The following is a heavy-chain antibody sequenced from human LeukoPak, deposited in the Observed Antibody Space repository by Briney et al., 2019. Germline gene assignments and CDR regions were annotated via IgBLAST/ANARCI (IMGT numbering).Heavy chain of an antibody. V-gene: IGHV3-49*04. J-gene: IGHJ4*02. CDR3: TRANSGAYFLDY. Sequence: GGSLRLSCTASGFTFGDYAMSWVRQAPGKGLEWVGFIGSKAYGGTTEYAASVKGRFTISRDDSKSIAYLQMNSLKTDDTAVYYCTRANSGAYFLDYWGQGTLVTVSS. CDR1: GFTFGDYA. CDR2: IGSKAYGGTT. D-gene: IGHD6-19*01.